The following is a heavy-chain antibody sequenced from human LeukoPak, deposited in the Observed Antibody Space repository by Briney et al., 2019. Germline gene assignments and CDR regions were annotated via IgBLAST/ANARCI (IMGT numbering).Heavy chain of an antibody. J-gene: IGHJ4*02. D-gene: IGHD5-18*01. CDR3: ARDHPVVYVDTAMEDY. V-gene: IGHV1-18*01. CDR2: ISAYNGNT. Sequence: ASVKVSCKASGYTFTSYGISWVRQAPGQGLEWMGWISAYNGNTNYAQKLQGRVTMTTDTSTSAAYMELRSLRSDDTAVYYCARDHPVVYVDTAMEDYWGQGTLVTVSS. CDR1: GYTFTSYG.